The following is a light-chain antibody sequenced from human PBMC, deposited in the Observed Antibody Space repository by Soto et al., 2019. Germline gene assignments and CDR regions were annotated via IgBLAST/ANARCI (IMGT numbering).Light chain of an antibody. Sequence: EIVLTQSPPTLSLAPGERDTLSCRASQSFSSDFALYQQKPGQAPRLLIYDACKGATGIPARFSGRGSGTEFPLPVSSLEPEDVAVYYCQQRSNWTPVLPFGQGTRLEIK. CDR1: QSFSSD. J-gene: IGKJ5*01. CDR2: DAC. V-gene: IGKV3-11*01. CDR3: QQRSNWTPVLP.